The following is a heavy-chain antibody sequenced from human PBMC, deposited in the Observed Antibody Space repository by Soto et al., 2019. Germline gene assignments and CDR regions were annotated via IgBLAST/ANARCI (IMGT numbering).Heavy chain of an antibody. CDR2: ISYDGSNK. V-gene: IGHV3-30-3*01. CDR1: GFTFSSYA. J-gene: IGHJ4*02. CDR3: ARGYTAMVKYYFDY. Sequence: GGSLRLSCAASGFTFSSYAMHWVRQAPGKGLEWVEVISYDGSNKYYADPVKGRFTISRDNSKNTLYLQMNSLRAEDTAVYYCARGYTAMVKYYFDYWGQGTLVTVSS. D-gene: IGHD5-18*01.